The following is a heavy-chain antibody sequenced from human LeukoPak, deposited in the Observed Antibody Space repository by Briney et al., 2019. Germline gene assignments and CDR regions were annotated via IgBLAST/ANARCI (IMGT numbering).Heavy chain of an antibody. CDR1: GYTFTGYY. CDR2: INPNSGGT. CDR3: ARPSRKYNWNYIS. V-gene: IGHV1-2*02. Sequence: ASVKVSCKASGYTFTGYYMRWVRQSPGQGLEWMGWINPNSGGTNYAQKFQGRVTMTRDTSISTAYMELSRLRSEDTAVYYCARPSRKYNWNYISWGQGTLVTVSS. D-gene: IGHD1-7*01. J-gene: IGHJ5*02.